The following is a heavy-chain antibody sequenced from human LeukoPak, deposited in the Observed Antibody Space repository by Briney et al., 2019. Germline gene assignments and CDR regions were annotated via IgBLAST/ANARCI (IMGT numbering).Heavy chain of an antibody. CDR2: ISYDGTNK. V-gene: IGHV3-30*18. CDR3: AKDFYAMVRDDAFDI. CDR1: GFTFSSYG. J-gene: IGHJ3*02. D-gene: IGHD3-10*01. Sequence: GRSLRLSCAASGFTFSSYGMHWVCQAPGKGLEWVAVISYDGTNKYYADSVKGRVTISKDNSKNTLYLQMNSLRAEDTAVYYCAKDFYAMVRDDAFDIWGQGTMVTVSS.